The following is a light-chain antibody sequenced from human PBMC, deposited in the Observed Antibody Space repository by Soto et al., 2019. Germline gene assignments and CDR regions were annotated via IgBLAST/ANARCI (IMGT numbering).Light chain of an antibody. Sequence: QSVLTQPASVSGSPGQSVTISCTGTSSDVGGYNYVSWYQQHPGKAPKLMIYEVSNRPSGVSNRSSGSKSGNTASLTISGLQAEDEADYYCSSYTSSTFYVFGTGTQLTVL. V-gene: IGLV2-14*01. CDR3: SSYTSSTFYV. J-gene: IGLJ1*01. CDR1: SSDVGGYNY. CDR2: EVS.